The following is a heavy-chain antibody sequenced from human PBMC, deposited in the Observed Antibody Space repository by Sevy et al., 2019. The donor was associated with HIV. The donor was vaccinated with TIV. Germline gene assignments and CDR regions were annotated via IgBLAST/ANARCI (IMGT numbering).Heavy chain of an antibody. V-gene: IGHV4-4*07. Sequence: SETLSLTCNVSGGSVSSEYWSWIRQPAGKGLEWIGRIYTSETINYNPALKSRVTMSIDTSKNQISLKLTSVTAADTAVYYCAREFFYDSTDYHWPAYYFDNWGQGTLVTVSS. D-gene: IGHD3-22*01. CDR2: IYTSETI. CDR1: GGSVSSEY. J-gene: IGHJ4*02. CDR3: AREFFYDSTDYHWPAYYFDN.